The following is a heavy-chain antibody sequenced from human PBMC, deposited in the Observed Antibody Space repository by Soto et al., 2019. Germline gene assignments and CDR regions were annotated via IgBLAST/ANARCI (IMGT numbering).Heavy chain of an antibody. V-gene: IGHV3-23*01. J-gene: IGHJ5*02. D-gene: IGHD3-10*01. CDR2: ISGSGGST. CDR3: AKDEGANLLDSSGGFDP. CDR1: GFTFSSYA. Sequence: EVQLLESGGGLVQPGGSLRLSCAASGFTFSSYAMSWVRQAPGKGLEWVSAISGSGGSTYYADSVKGRFTISRDNSKNTLYLQMNSLRAEDTAVYYCAKDEGANLLDSSGGFDPWGQGTLVTVSS.